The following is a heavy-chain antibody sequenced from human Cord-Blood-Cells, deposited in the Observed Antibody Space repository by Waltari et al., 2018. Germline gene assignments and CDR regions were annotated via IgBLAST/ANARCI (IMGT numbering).Heavy chain of an antibody. Sequence: QVQLVQSGAEVKKPGASVKVSCKASGYTFTGYYMHWVRQAPGQGLEWMGWINPNSGGTNYAQKFQGRVTMTRDTSISTAYMELSRLRSDDTAVYYCARNMRLGGSRPSTWYFDLWGRGTLVTVSS. CDR1: GYTFTGYY. J-gene: IGHJ2*01. D-gene: IGHD6-25*01. CDR3: ARNMRLGGSRPSTWYFDL. CDR2: INPNSGGT. V-gene: IGHV1-2*02.